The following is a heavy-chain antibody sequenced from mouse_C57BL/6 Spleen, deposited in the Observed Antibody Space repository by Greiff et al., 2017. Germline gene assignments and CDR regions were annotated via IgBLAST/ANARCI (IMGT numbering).Heavy chain of an antibody. D-gene: IGHD1-1*01. V-gene: IGHV14-2*01. CDR2: IDPEDGET. CDR3: ARDYGSSYDRFAY. J-gene: IGHJ3*01. Sequence: VHVKQSGAELVKPGASVKLSCTASGFNIKDYYMHWVKQRPEQGLEWIGRIDPEDGETKYAPKFQGKATITADTSSNTAYLQLSSLTSEDTAVYYCARDYGSSYDRFAYWGQGTLVAVSA. CDR1: GFNIKDYY.